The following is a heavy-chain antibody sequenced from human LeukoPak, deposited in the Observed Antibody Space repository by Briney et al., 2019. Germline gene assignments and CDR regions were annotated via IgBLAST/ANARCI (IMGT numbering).Heavy chain of an antibody. J-gene: IGHJ3*02. D-gene: IGHD5-18*01. CDR2: IYHSGST. CDR3: ARVVTDAFDI. V-gene: IGHV4-38-2*02. CDR1: GYSISSGYY. Sequence: SETLSLTCTVSGYSISSGYYWGWIRQPPGKGLEWIGSIYHSGSTYYNPSLKSRVTISVDTSKNQFSLKLSSVTAADTAVYYCARVVTDAFDIWGQGTMVTVSS.